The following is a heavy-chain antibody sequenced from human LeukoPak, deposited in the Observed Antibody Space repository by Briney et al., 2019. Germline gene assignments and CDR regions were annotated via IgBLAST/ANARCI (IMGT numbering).Heavy chain of an antibody. D-gene: IGHD2-2*01. CDR1: GYSFSSYW. J-gene: IGHJ4*02. V-gene: IGHV5-51*01. CDR3: ARHLSDITSSPNY. CDR2: IYPRDSRT. Sequence: GESLKISCKGSGYSFSSYWIAWVRQMTGKGLEWMGVIYPRDSRTTYSPSFQDQVTISADKSISTAYLQWTSLKASDTAMYYCARHLSDITSSPNYWGPGTLVTVSS.